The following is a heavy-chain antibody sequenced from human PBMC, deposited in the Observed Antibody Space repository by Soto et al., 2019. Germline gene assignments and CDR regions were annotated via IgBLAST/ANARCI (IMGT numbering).Heavy chain of an antibody. CDR1: GFTFSSFA. J-gene: IGHJ2*01. CDR2: ISYDGSNE. D-gene: IGHD4-17*01. Sequence: QVQLVESGGGVVQPGRSLRLSCAASGFTFSSFAMHWVRQAPGKGLEWVAVISYDGSNENYADSVKGRFTISRDNSMTQLYLQMSSLRAEDTAVFYCARDEGDYLIDWYFDLWGRGTLFSVSS. CDR3: ARDEGDYLIDWYFDL. V-gene: IGHV3-30-3*01.